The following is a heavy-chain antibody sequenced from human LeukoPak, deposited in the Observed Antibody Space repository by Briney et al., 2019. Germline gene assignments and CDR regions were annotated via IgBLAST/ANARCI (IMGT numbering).Heavy chain of an antibody. D-gene: IGHD2-21*01. CDR2: MNPNSGNT. CDR1: GYTFTSSD. Sequence: ASVKVSCKASGYTFTSSDINWVRQATGQGLEWMGWMNPNSGNTGYAQKFQGRVTFTRNTSISTAYMELSSLRSEDTAVYYCARGGNCGGDCFNDYYYYYTDVWGKGTTVTVSS. J-gene: IGHJ6*03. CDR3: ARGGNCGGDCFNDYYYYYTDV. V-gene: IGHV1-8*03.